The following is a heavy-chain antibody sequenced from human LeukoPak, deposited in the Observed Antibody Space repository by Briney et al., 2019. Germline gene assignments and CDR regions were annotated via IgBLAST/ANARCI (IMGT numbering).Heavy chain of an antibody. CDR1: GFTFSSYA. D-gene: IGHD4-17*01. CDR2: ISGSGGST. V-gene: IGHV3-23*01. Sequence: GGSLRLSCAASGFTFSSYAMSWVRQAPGKGLEWVSAISGSGGSTYYADSVKGRFTISRDNSKNTLYLQMNSLRAEDTAVYYCARPISDYGDYGYYYYGMDVWGQGTTVTVSS. CDR3: ARPISDYGDYGYYYYGMDV. J-gene: IGHJ6*02.